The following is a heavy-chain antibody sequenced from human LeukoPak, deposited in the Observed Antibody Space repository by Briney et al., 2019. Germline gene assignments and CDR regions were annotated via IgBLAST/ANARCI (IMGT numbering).Heavy chain of an antibody. V-gene: IGHV1-2*02. CDR1: GYTFTDYY. J-gene: IGHJ4*02. Sequence: ASVKVSCKASGYTFTDYYMHWVRQAPGQGIEWMGWINPNSGGTNYAQKFQGRVSMTRDTSIRTAYMELSRLRSDDTAVYYCARVDDRGHYHDSNGPRKLFDYWGQGTLVTVSS. D-gene: IGHD3-22*01. CDR2: INPNSGGT. CDR3: ARVDDRGHYHDSNGPRKLFDY.